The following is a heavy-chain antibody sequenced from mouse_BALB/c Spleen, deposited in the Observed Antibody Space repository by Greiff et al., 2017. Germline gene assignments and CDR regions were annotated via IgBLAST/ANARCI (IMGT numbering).Heavy chain of an antibody. V-gene: IGHV2-9*02. D-gene: IGHD1-1*01. CDR3: ARDQRIDYGSWFAY. CDR2: IWDGGST. Sequence: VKLMESGPGLVAPSQSLSITCTVSGFSLTSYGVHWVRQPPGKGLEWLGVIWDGGSTNYNSALMSRLSISKDNSKSQVFLKMNSLQTDDTAMYYCARDQRIDYGSWFAYWGQGTLVTVSA. J-gene: IGHJ3*01. CDR1: GFSLTSYG.